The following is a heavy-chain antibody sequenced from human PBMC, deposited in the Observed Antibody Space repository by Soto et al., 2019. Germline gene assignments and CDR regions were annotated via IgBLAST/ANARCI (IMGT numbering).Heavy chain of an antibody. D-gene: IGHD4-17*01. Sequence: QVQLLQSGAEVKKPGASVKVSCKASGYTISDYGLNWVRQAPGQGLEWMGRINAKSGNTNYAQRFQDRVTMTTDITMSTAYTEVRGMRSDDTAVYYCARGGLRWIRGRTFINYYADYRGQGTLVSVSS. J-gene: IGHJ4*02. V-gene: IGHV1-18*01. CDR1: GYTISDYG. CDR2: INAKSGNT. CDR3: ARGGLRWIRGRTFINYYADY.